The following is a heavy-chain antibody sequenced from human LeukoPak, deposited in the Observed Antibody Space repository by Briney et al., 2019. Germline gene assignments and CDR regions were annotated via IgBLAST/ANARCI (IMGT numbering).Heavy chain of an antibody. CDR1: GVAGDNNY. D-gene: IGHD3-10*01. CDR3: ATLTLYYGSGSYFDY. Sequence: GGSLRLSCVASGVAGDNNYMSWVRRAPGKGLECVSVFYYNGSASYADSVKGRFTISRDNAKNTLFLQMNSLRAEDTALYYCATLTLYYGSGSYFDYWGQGTLVAVSS. V-gene: IGHV3-53*01. CDR2: FYYNGSA. J-gene: IGHJ4*02.